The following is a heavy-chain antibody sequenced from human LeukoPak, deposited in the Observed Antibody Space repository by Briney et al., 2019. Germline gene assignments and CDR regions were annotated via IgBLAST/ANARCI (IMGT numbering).Heavy chain of an antibody. D-gene: IGHD5-18*01. CDR2: INPNSGGT. CDR1: GYTFTGYY. V-gene: IGHV1-2*02. CDR3: ARGYNYGQID. Sequence: ASAKVSCKASGYTFTGYYMHWVRQAPGQGLEWMGWINPNSGGTNYAQKFQGRVTMTRDASISTAYMELSSLRSDDTAVYYCARGYNYGQIDWGQGTLVTVSS. J-gene: IGHJ4*02.